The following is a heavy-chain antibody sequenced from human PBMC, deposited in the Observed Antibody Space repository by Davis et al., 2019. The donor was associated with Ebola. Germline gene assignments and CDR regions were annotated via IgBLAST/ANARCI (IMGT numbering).Heavy chain of an antibody. Sequence: SETLSLTCTVSGGSVSSSSYYWSWIRQPPEKGLEWVGYIYYSGSTNYNPSLKSRVTISVDTSKNQFSLKLSSVTAADTAVYYCARATYGDCFDYWGQGTLVTVSS. CDR3: ARATYGDCFDY. CDR1: GGSVSSSSYY. V-gene: IGHV4-61*01. J-gene: IGHJ4*02. D-gene: IGHD4-17*01. CDR2: IYYSGST.